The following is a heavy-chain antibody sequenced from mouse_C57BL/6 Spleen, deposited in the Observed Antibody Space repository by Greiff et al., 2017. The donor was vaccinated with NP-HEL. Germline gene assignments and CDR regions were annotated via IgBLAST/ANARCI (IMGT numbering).Heavy chain of an antibody. CDR3: ARHVDYDENYAMDY. CDR1: GFTFSDYY. D-gene: IGHD2-4*01. V-gene: IGHV5-12*01. CDR2: ISNGGGST. J-gene: IGHJ4*01. Sequence: EVQLQESGGGLVQPGGSLKLSCAASGFTFSDYYMYCVRQTPVKRLEWVAYISNGGGSTYYPDTVKGRFTISRDNAKNTLYMQMSRLKSEDTAMYYCARHVDYDENYAMDYWGQGTSVTVSS.